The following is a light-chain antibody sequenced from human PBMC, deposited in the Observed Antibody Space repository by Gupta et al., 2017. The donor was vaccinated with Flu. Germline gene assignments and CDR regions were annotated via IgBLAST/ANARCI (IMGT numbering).Light chain of an antibody. CDR2: DVT. V-gene: IGLV2-14*03. CDR3: SSCTSSSTVI. J-gene: IGLJ2*01. CDR1: GSDIGSYKY. Sequence: QSALTQPASVSGSPGPSIAISCTATGSDIGSYKYVSWYQQHPGKAPQLLIYDVTNRPAGVSTRFSGSKSGDTASLTISGLQAEDEAEYYCSSCTSSSTVIFGGGTRLTVL.